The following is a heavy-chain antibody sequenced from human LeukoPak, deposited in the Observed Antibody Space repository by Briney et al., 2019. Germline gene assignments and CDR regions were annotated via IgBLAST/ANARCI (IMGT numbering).Heavy chain of an antibody. J-gene: IGHJ4*02. CDR2: INHRGTT. CDR1: GGSFSGYY. V-gene: IGHV4-34*01. Sequence: SETLSLTCAVYGGSFSGYYWSWIRQSPRQGLEWIGEINHRGTTKYNASLESRVTISLDTSKNQFSLEVTSVTAADTATYYCARGSSYGASGYPYFDHWGQGTLVPVSS. CDR3: ARGSSYGASGYPYFDH. D-gene: IGHD3-22*01.